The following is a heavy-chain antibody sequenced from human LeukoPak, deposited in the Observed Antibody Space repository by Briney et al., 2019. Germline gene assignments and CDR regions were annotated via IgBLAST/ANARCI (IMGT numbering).Heavy chain of an antibody. CDR1: GFTFSSYS. CDR3: ARDLRSGPPYFDY. CDR2: ISSSSSYI. V-gene: IGHV3-21*01. J-gene: IGHJ4*02. Sequence: GGSLRLSCAASGFTFSSYSMNWVRQAPGKGLEWVSSISSSSSYIYYADSVKGRFTISRDNAKNSLYLQMNSLRAEDTAMYYCARDLRSGPPYFDYWGQGTLVTVSS. D-gene: IGHD3-3*01.